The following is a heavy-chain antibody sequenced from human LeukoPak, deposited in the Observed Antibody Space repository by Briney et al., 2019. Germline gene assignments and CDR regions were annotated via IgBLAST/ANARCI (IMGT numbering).Heavy chain of an antibody. J-gene: IGHJ5*02. CDR2: IIPIFGTA. Sequence: ASVKVSCKASGGTFSSYAISWVRQAPGQGLEWMGGIIPIFGTANYAQKFQGRVTITADESTSTAYMELSNLRSEDTAVYYCARSYYDSSGFSPWGQGTLVTVSS. CDR3: ARSYYDSSGFSP. V-gene: IGHV1-69*13. CDR1: GGTFSSYA. D-gene: IGHD3-22*01.